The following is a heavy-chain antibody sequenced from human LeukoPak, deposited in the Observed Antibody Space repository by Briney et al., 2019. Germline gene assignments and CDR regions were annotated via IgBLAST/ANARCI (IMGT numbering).Heavy chain of an antibody. Sequence: SETLSLTCTVSGGPLSSYYWSWIRQPPGKGLEWIGYIYYSGSTNYSPSLKSRVTISVDTSKNQFSLKLSSVTAADTAVYYCAREVAGTDYWGQGTLVTVSS. V-gene: IGHV4-59*01. CDR1: GGPLSSYY. D-gene: IGHD6-19*01. J-gene: IGHJ4*02. CDR3: AREVAGTDY. CDR2: IYYSGST.